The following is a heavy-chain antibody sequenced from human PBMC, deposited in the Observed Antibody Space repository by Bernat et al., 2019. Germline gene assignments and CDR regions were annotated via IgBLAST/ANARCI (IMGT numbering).Heavy chain of an antibody. CDR1: GFTFDDYA. J-gene: IGHJ4*02. CDR3: AIGLDYYGSGSYSY. Sequence: EVQLVESGGGLVQPGRSLRLSCAASGFTFDDYAMHWVRQAPGKGLEWVSGISWNSGSIGYADSVKGRFTISRDNAKNSLYLQMNSLRAEDTALYYCAIGLDYYGSGSYSYWGQGTLVTVSS. V-gene: IGHV3-9*01. CDR2: ISWNSGSI. D-gene: IGHD3-10*01.